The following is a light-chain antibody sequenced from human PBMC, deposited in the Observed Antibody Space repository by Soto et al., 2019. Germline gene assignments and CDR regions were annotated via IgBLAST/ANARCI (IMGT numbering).Light chain of an antibody. V-gene: IGKV1-33*01. CDR1: QDISNY. J-gene: IGKJ4*01. CDR3: LQYRNFPLT. Sequence: DIQMTQSPSSLSASVGDRVTITCQASQDISNYLNWYQQKPGKAPNLLIDDASNLETGVPSRFSGGRSGTDFTFTISSLQPEDIATYYCLQYRNFPLTFGGGTKVEIK. CDR2: DAS.